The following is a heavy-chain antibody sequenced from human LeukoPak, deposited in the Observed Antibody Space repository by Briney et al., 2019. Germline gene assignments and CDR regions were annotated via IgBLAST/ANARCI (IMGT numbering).Heavy chain of an antibody. CDR2: IYYSGST. CDR1: GGSISSGGYY. Sequence: SETLSLTCTVSGGSISSGGYYWSWIRQHPGKGLEWIGYIYYSGSTYYNPSLKSRVTISADTSKNQFSLKLSSVTAADMAVYHCASGYCSSTSCPTYYYYYYMDVWGKGTTVTVSS. J-gene: IGHJ6*03. D-gene: IGHD2-2*01. CDR3: ASGYCSSTSCPTYYYYYYMDV. V-gene: IGHV4-31*03.